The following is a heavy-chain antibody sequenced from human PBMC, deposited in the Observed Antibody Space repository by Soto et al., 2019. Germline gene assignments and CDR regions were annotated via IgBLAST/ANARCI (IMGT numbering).Heavy chain of an antibody. CDR1: GYTLTELS. J-gene: IGHJ1*01. CDR2: FDPEDGET. D-gene: IGHD3-22*01. Sequence: QVQLVQSGAEVKKPGASVKVSCKVSGYTLTELSMHWVRQAPGKGLEWMGGFDPEDGETIYAQKFQGRVTMTEDTSTDTAYMELSSLRSEDTAVYYCATDHQYYYDSSGNPPLFQHWGQGTLVTVSS. CDR3: ATDHQYYYDSSGNPPLFQH. V-gene: IGHV1-24*01.